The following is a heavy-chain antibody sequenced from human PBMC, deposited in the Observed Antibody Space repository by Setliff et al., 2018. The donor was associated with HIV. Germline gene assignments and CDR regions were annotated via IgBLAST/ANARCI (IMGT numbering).Heavy chain of an antibody. CDR2: ISAFSGDT. D-gene: IGHD4-17*01. J-gene: IGHJ4*02. CDR3: ARAILYGDFDY. V-gene: IGHV1-18*01. Sequence: GASVKVSCKASGYTFSNYGISWVRQAPGQGLEWMGWISAFSGDTYYAQRFQGRLTMTTDTSTSTAYMELRSLTSDDTAVYFCARAILYGDFDYWSQGTLVTVSS. CDR1: GYTFSNYG.